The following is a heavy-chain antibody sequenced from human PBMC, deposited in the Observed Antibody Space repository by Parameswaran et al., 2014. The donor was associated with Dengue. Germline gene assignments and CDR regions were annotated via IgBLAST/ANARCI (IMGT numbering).Heavy chain of an antibody. V-gene: IGHV1-69*02. CDR3: ASGPSGSYLWGYYFDY. D-gene: IGHD1-26*01. CDR2: IIPILGIA. J-gene: IGHJ4*02. Sequence: WVRQAPGQGLEWMGRIIPILGIANYAQKFQGRVTITADKSTSTAYMELSSLRSEDTAVYYCASGPSGSYLWGYYFDYWGQGTLVTVSS.